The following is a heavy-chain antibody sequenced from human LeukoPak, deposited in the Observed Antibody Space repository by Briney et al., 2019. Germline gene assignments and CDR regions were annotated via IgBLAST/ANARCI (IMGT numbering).Heavy chain of an antibody. CDR2: MNPNSGNT. D-gene: IGHD3-22*01. CDR1: GYTFTSYD. V-gene: IGHV1-8*01. J-gene: IGHJ4*02. CDR3: ALIPRITMIVVKGSDY. Sequence: ASVKVSCKASGYTFTSYDINWVRQATGQGLEWMGWMNPNSGNTGYAQKFQGRVTMTRNTSISTAYMELSNLRSEDTAVYYCALIPRITMIVVKGSDYWGQGTLVTVSS.